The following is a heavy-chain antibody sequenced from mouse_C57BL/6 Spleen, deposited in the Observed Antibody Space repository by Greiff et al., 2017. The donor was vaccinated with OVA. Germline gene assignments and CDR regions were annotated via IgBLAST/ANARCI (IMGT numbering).Heavy chain of an antibody. CDR1: GYTFTDYN. Sequence: EVQLQQSGPELVKPGASVKMSCKASGYTFTDYNMHWVKQSHGKSLEWIGDINPDNGGTSYNQKFKGKATLTVNKSSSTAYMELRSLTSEDSAVYYCASLLGGFAYWGQGTLVTVSA. J-gene: IGHJ3*01. CDR3: ASLLGGFAY. CDR2: INPDNGGT. V-gene: IGHV1-22*01. D-gene: IGHD4-1*01.